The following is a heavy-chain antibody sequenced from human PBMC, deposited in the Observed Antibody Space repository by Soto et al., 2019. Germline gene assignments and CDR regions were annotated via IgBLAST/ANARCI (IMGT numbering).Heavy chain of an antibody. CDR1: GVSISSSNW. D-gene: IGHD5-12*01. V-gene: IGHV4-4*02. CDR2: IYHSGST. CDR3: ARVTGYSGYEYYFDY. Sequence: SETLSLTCAVSGVSISSSNWWSWVRQPPGKGLEWIGEIYHSGSTNYNPSLKSRVTISVDKSKNQFSLKLSSVTAADTAVYYCARVTGYSGYEYYFDYWGQGTLVTVSS. J-gene: IGHJ4*02.